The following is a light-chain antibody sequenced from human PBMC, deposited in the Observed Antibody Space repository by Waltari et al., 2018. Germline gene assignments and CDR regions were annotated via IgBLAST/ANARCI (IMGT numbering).Light chain of an antibody. Sequence: QSVLTQPLSVSGSFGQSITISCTGTRSDVGGYNYVSWYQQHSGKAPKLIIFDVNNRPSGLSNHFTGSKSGNTAFLTISGLQAEDEAYYYCSSYTSIGSLVVFGGGTKLTVL. CDR1: RSDVGGYNY. V-gene: IGLV2-14*03. J-gene: IGLJ2*01. CDR2: DVN. CDR3: SSYTSIGSLVV.